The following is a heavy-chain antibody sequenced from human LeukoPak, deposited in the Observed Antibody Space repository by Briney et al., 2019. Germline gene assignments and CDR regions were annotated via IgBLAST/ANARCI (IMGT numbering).Heavy chain of an antibody. CDR2: ISSSSSYT. CDR3: ARWNYYGSGSYYQFDY. CDR1: GFAFSDYY. J-gene: IGHJ4*02. Sequence: GGTLILSRAAEGFAFSDYYMSWSRQAPGKGLEWVSYISSSSSYTNYADSVKGRFTISRDNAKNSLYLQMNSLRAEDTAVYYCARWNYYGSGSYYQFDYWGQGTLVTVSS. V-gene: IGHV3-11*03. D-gene: IGHD3-10*01.